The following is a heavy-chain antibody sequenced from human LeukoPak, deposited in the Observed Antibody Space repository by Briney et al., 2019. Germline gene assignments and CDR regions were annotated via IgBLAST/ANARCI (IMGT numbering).Heavy chain of an antibody. V-gene: IGHV3-74*01. CDR3: AKIDAY. J-gene: IGHJ4*02. Sequence: GGSLRLSCAASGFTFSGSAMHWVRQAPGKGLVWVSRINSDGSITNYADSVKGRFTISRDNAKNTLYLQMSSLRAEDTAVYYCAKIDAYWGQGTLVTVSS. CDR2: INSDGSIT. CDR1: GFTFSGSA.